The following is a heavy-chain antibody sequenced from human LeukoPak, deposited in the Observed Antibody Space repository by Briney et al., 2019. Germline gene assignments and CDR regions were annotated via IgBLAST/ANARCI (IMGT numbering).Heavy chain of an antibody. V-gene: IGHV4-61*02. Sequence: SETLSLTCTVSGGSISSGSYYWSWIRQPAGKGLEWIGRIYTSGSTNYNPSRKSRVTISVDTSKNQFSLKLSSVTAADTAVYYCARTPPRVSSGYWLWGQGTLVTVSS. CDR2: IYTSGST. CDR1: GGSISSGSYY. J-gene: IGHJ4*02. D-gene: IGHD3-22*01. CDR3: ARTPPRVSSGYWL.